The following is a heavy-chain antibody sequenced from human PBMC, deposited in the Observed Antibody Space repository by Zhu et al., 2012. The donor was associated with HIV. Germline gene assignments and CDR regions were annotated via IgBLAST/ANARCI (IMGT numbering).Heavy chain of an antibody. Sequence: QVQLQQWGAGLLKPSETLSLTCAVYGGSFSGYYWSWIRQPPGKGLEWIGEINHSGSTNYNPSLKSRVTISVDTSKNQFSLKLSSVTAADTAVYYCARRYGGWEEQRGGNFDYWGQGNPGHRLL. J-gene: IGHJ4*02. CDR1: GGSFSGYY. CDR3: ARRYGGWEEQRGGNFDY. CDR2: INHSGST. D-gene: IGHD4-23*01. V-gene: IGHV4-34*01.